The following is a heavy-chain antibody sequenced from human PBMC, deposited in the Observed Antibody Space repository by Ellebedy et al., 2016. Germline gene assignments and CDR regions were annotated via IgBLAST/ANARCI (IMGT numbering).Heavy chain of an antibody. CDR2: VSSSGGST. CDR3: AKELIVWSGYNYFDD. V-gene: IGHV3-23*01. J-gene: IGHJ4*02. CDR1: GFTFSSYS. D-gene: IGHD3-3*01. Sequence: GESLKISCAASGFTFSSYSMNWVRQAPGKGLEWVSGVSSSGGSTYYTDSVKGRFTISRDNSKNTMYLQMNSLRAEDTAVYYCAKELIVWSGYNYFDDWGQGTLVTVSS.